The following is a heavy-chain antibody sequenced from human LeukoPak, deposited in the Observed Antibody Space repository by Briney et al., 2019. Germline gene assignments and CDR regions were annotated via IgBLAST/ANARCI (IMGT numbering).Heavy chain of an antibody. CDR3: ARHGPLEMATTGNWGDDAFDI. J-gene: IGHJ3*02. V-gene: IGHV5-51*01. CDR1: GYSFTSYW. CDR2: IYPGDSDT. D-gene: IGHD5-24*01. Sequence: GESLKISCKGSGYSFTSYWIGWVRQMPGKGLEWMGIIYPGDSDTRYSPSFQGQVTISADKSISTAYLQWSSLKASDTAMYYCARHGPLEMATTGNWGDDAFDIWGQGTMVTVSS.